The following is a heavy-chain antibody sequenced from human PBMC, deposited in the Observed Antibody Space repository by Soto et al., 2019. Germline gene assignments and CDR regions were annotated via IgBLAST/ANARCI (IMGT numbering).Heavy chain of an antibody. CDR1: GFTVSSNY. CDR3: ARGVTTIFGVVIGAGYYYYMDV. V-gene: IGHV3-66*01. CDR2: IYSGGST. D-gene: IGHD3-3*01. J-gene: IGHJ6*03. Sequence: SGGSLRLSCAASGFTVSSNYMSWVRQAPGKGLEWVPVIYSGGSTYYADSVKGRFTISRDNSKNTLYLQMNSLRAEDTAVYYCARGVTTIFGVVIGAGYYYYMDVWGKGTTVTVSS.